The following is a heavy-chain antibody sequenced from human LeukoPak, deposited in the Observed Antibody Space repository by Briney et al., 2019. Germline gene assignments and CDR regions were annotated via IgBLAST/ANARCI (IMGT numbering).Heavy chain of an antibody. CDR3: ARVRPRSIAVAARNVFDI. Sequence: TSETLSLTCAVYGGSFSGYYWSWIRQPPGKGLEWIGEVNHSGSTTYNPSLKSRVTISGDTSKNQFSLKLSSVTAADTAVYYCARVRPRSIAVAARNVFDIWGQGTMVTVSS. J-gene: IGHJ3*02. CDR1: GGSFSGYY. D-gene: IGHD6-19*01. CDR2: VNHSGST. V-gene: IGHV4-34*01.